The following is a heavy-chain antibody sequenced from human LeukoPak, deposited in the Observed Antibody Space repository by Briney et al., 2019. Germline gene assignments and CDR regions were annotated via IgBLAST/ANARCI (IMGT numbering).Heavy chain of an antibody. J-gene: IGHJ6*02. CDR2: INPNSGGT. CDR1: GYTFTGYY. V-gene: IGHV1-2*04. Sequence: ASVKVSCKASGYTFTGYYMHWVRQAPGQGLEWMGWINPNSGGTNYAQKFQGWVTMTRDTSISTAYMELSRLRSEDTAVYYCARVGTDSSGWYLVYGMDVWGQGTTVTVSS. D-gene: IGHD6-19*01. CDR3: ARVGTDSSGWYLVYGMDV.